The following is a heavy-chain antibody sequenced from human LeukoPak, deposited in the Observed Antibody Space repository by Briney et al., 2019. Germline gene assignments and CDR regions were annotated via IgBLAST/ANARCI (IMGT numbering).Heavy chain of an antibody. CDR2: ISWNSGSI. Sequence: GGSLRLSCAASGFTFDDYAMHWVRQAPGKGLEWVSGISWNSGSIGYADSVKGRFTISRDNAKNSLYLQMNSLRAEDTAVYYCARPSRGFFDYWGQGTLVTVSS. CDR1: GFTFDDYA. CDR3: ARPSRGFFDY. V-gene: IGHV3-9*01. D-gene: IGHD3-10*01. J-gene: IGHJ4*02.